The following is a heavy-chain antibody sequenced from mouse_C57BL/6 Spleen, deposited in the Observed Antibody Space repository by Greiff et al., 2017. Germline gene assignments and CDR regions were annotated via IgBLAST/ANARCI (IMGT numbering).Heavy chain of an antibody. Sequence: EVQLQQSGPELVKPGASVKISCKASGYTFTDYYMNWVKQSPGKSLEWIGDINPNNGGTSYNQKFKGKATLTVDKSSSTAYMELRSLTSEDSAVYYCARWGYFRDFDYWGQGTTLTVSS. D-gene: IGHD2-3*01. J-gene: IGHJ2*01. CDR1: GYTFTDYY. CDR2: INPNNGGT. V-gene: IGHV1-26*01. CDR3: ARWGYFRDFDY.